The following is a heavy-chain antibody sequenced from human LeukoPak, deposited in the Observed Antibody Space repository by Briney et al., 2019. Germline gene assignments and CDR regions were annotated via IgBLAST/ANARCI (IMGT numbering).Heavy chain of an antibody. Sequence: GGSLRLSCAVSGFTFSSYAMSWVRQAPGQGLEWVSDISESGDYTSYADSVRGRFTISRDNSRNTLYLQMISLRPEDTAVYYCAKDTSIGKYCTNGVCSPFDYWGQGTLVTVSS. CDR2: ISESGDYT. D-gene: IGHD2-8*01. CDR3: AKDTSIGKYCTNGVCSPFDY. J-gene: IGHJ4*02. V-gene: IGHV3-23*01. CDR1: GFTFSSYA.